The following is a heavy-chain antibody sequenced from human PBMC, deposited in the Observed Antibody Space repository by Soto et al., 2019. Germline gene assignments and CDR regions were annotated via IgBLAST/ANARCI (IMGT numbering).Heavy chain of an antibody. CDR1: GFTFRTFG. J-gene: IGHJ4*02. V-gene: IGHV3-33*01. D-gene: IGHD1-1*01. Sequence: QVLLVDTGGGVVQPGKSLSLSCAASGFTFRTFGMHWVRQAPGTGLEWVSVIWNDGSKKFNADSVKGRFTISSDNSNNTLYLQMDSLRPEDTAVFYCVTGNQNFFDYWGQGTLVTVSS. CDR2: IWNDGSKK. CDR3: VTGNQNFFDY.